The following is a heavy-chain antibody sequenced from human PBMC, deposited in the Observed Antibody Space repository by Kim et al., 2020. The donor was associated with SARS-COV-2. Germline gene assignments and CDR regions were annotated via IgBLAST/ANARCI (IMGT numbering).Heavy chain of an antibody. J-gene: IGHJ4*02. D-gene: IGHD3-10*01. CDR1: GDSVSSNSAA. V-gene: IGHV6-1*01. CDR3: ARELVYYYGSGSSDIGYYFDY. Sequence: SQTLSLTCAISGDSVSSNSAAWNWIRQSPSRGLEWLGRTYYRSKWYNDYAVSVKSRITINPDTSKNQFSLQLNSVTPEDTAVYYCARELVYYYGSGSSDIGYYFDYWGQGTLVTVSS. CDR2: TYYRSKWYN.